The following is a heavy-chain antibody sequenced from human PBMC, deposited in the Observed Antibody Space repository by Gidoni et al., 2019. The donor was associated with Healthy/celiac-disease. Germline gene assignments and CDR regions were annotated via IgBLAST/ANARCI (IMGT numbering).Heavy chain of an antibody. D-gene: IGHD3-3*01. CDR1: GGSFSGYY. CDR2: INHRGRT. CDR3: ARVLGYYDFWSGQNYYYYYMDV. V-gene: IGHV4-34*01. Sequence: QVQLQPWGAGLLKPSETLSLTCAVSGGSFSGYYWSWIRQPPGKGLEWSGEINHRGRTNYNPSRKSRVTISVDTSKNQFSLKLSSVTAADTAVYYCARVLGYYDFWSGQNYYYYYMDVWGKGTTVTVSS. J-gene: IGHJ6*03.